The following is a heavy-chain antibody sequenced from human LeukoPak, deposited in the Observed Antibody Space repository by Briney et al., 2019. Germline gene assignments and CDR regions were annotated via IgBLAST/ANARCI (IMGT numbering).Heavy chain of an antibody. J-gene: IGHJ4*02. CDR1: GYSFSGYY. Sequence: GASVKVSCKASGYSFSGYYMYWVREAPGQGLEWMGWINANSGGTNYAQKFQGRVTMTRDTSISTAYMELSRLRSDDTAVYYCATQTHYFDNSAYYPLGHWGQGTLVTVSS. V-gene: IGHV1-2*02. CDR2: INANSGGT. D-gene: IGHD3-22*01. CDR3: ATQTHYFDNSAYYPLGH.